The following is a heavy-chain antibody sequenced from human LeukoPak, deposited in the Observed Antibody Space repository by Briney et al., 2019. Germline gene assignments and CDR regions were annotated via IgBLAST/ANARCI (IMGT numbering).Heavy chain of an antibody. CDR2: IHYTGRN. D-gene: IGHD4-17*01. CDR3: AKMTMHGDSVL. CDR1: RGSHSIDY. J-gene: IGHJ4*02. V-gene: IGHV4-59*01. Sequence: PETLSLTCTLSRGSHSIDYCNWIRQAPGNGMEWIAYIHYTGRNSYNPSLKSRLSVSVAMSKNQAYLNLNSVTAADTALYYCAKMTMHGDSVLWGQGNGVTVSS.